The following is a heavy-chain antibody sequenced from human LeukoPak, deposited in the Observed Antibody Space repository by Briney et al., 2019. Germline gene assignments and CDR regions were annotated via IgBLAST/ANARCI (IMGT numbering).Heavy chain of an antibody. V-gene: IGHV1-69*04. CDR3: ARGNPETDVYFDY. CDR1: GGTFSSYA. D-gene: IGHD1-14*01. J-gene: IGHJ4*02. Sequence: GASVKVSCKASGGTFSSYAISWVRQAPGQGLEWMGRIIPILGIANYAQKFQGRVTITADKSTSTAYMELSSLRSEDTAVYYCARGNPETDVYFDYWGQGTLVTVSS. CDR2: IIPILGIA.